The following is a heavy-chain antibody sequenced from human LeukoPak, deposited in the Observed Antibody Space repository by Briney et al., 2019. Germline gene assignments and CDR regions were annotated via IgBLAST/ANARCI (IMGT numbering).Heavy chain of an antibody. D-gene: IGHD6-13*01. V-gene: IGHV3-30*03. CDR1: GFTFSSYG. CDR2: ISYDGNSK. Sequence: GGSLRLSCAASGFTFSSYGMHWVRQAPGKGLEWVAVISYDGNSKYYADSVKGRSTISRDNSKNTLYLQMNSLRAEDTAVYYCARHTDSSSWYQSWFDPWGQGTLVTVSS. J-gene: IGHJ5*02. CDR3: ARHTDSSSWYQSWFDP.